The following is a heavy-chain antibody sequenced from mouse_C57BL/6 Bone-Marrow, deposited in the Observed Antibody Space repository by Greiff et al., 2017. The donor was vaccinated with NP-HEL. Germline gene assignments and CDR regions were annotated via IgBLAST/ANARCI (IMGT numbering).Heavy chain of an antibody. J-gene: IGHJ1*03. V-gene: IGHV3-8*01. Sequence: EVQLVESGPGLAKPSQTLSLTCSVTGYSITSDYWNWIRKFPGNKLEYMGYISYSGSTYYNPSLKSRISITRDTSKNQYYLQLNSVTTEDTATYYCARFYGNYGTPGGFDVWGTGTTVTVSS. CDR2: ISYSGST. CDR1: GYSITSDY. D-gene: IGHD2-1*01. CDR3: ARFYGNYGTPGGFDV.